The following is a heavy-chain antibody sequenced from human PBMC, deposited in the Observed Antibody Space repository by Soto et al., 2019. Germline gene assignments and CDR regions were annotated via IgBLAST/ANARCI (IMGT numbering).Heavy chain of an antibody. CDR1: GYTFTSYA. CDR2: INAGNGNT. CDR3: ARDYYYGSGSYYPSGMDV. V-gene: IGHV1-3*01. Sequence: ASVKVSCKASGYTFTSYAMHWVRQAPGQRLEWMGWINAGNGNTKYSQKFQGRVTITRDTSASTAYMELSSLRSEDTAVYYCARDYYYGSGSYYPSGMDVWGQGTTVTVSS. D-gene: IGHD3-10*01. J-gene: IGHJ6*02.